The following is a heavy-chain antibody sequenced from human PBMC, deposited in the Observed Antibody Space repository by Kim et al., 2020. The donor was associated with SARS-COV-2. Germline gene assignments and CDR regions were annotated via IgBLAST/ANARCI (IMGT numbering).Heavy chain of an antibody. CDR1: GYTFTGYY. CDR2: INPNSGGT. J-gene: IGHJ3*02. CDR3: ARDAGEGLLRLGNDAFDI. V-gene: IGHV1-2*02. D-gene: IGHD3-16*01. Sequence: ASVKVSCKASGYTFTGYYMHWVRQAPGQGLEWMGWINPNSGGTNYAQKFQGRVTMTRDTSISTAYMELSRLRSDDTAVYCCARDAGEGLLRLGNDAFDIWGQGTMVTVSS.